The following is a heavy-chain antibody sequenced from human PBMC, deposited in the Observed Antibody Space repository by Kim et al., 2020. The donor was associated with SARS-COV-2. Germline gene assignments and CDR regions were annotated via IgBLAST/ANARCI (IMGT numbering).Heavy chain of an antibody. Sequence: YAQKFQGRVTITADESTSTAYMELSSLRSEDTAVYYCARPLGITSWGMDVWGQGTTVTVSS. V-gene: IGHV1-69*01. J-gene: IGHJ6*02. CDR3: ARPLGITSWGMDV. D-gene: IGHD3-22*01.